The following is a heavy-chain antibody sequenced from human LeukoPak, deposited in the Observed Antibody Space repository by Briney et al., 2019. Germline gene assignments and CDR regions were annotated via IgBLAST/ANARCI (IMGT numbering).Heavy chain of an antibody. CDR1: GFTFSSYG. J-gene: IGHJ4*02. D-gene: IGHD2-2*01. CDR2: IWYDGSNK. Sequence: PGRSLRLSCAASGFTFSSYGMHWVRQAPGRGLEWVAVIWYDGSNKYYADSVKGRFTISRDNPKNTLYLQMNSLRAEDTAVYYCAKDCRRAVVPAAMDYRGQGTLVTVSS. CDR3: AKDCRRAVVPAAMDY. V-gene: IGHV3-33*06.